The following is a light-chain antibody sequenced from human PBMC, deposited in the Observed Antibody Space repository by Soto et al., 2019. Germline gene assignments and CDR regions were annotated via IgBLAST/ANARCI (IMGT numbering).Light chain of an antibody. Sequence: QSVLTQPASVSGSPGQSITISCTGTSGDVGPYNFVSWYQQHPGKVPKLIIFEVIYRPSGVPDRFSGSKSGNTASLTISGLQAEDEADYYCCLYAVTFYVFGTGTKVTVL. CDR1: SGDVGPYNF. V-gene: IGLV2-14*01. CDR3: CLYAVTFYV. CDR2: EVI. J-gene: IGLJ1*01.